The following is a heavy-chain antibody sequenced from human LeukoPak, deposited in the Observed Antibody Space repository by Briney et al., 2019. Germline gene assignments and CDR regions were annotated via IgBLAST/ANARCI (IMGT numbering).Heavy chain of an antibody. CDR2: IYTTSSYT. CDR1: GFTFSDYY. V-gene: IGHV3-11*05. J-gene: IGHJ5*02. Sequence: PGGSLRLSCAASGFTFSDYYMSWIRQAPGKGLEWVSYIYTTSSYTDYADSVRGRFTISRDNAKNLLYLQMNSLRPEDTAVYYCARDWYCSSSICYTDRNWFDPWGQGTLVTVSS. D-gene: IGHD2-2*02. CDR3: ARDWYCSSSICYTDRNWFDP.